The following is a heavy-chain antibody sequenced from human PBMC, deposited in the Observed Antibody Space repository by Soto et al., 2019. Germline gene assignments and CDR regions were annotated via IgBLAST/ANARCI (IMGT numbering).Heavy chain of an antibody. CDR1: GFTFSSYA. D-gene: IGHD3-10*01. CDR3: ALTIVRGVSSMDV. V-gene: IGHV3-23*01. CDR2: ISGSGGST. J-gene: IGHJ6*02. Sequence: EVQVLESGGGLVQPGGSLRLSCAASGFTFSSYAMSWVRQAPGKGLEWVSAISGSGGSTYHADSVKGRFTISRDNSKNTLHLQMHSLRAEDKAVYYCALTIVRGVSSMDVWGQGTKVTVSS.